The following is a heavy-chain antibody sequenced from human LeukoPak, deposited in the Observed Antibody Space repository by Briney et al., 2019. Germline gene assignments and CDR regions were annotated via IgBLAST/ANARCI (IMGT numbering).Heavy chain of an antibody. J-gene: IGHJ4*02. CDR2: INSRSRSI. D-gene: IGHD4-11*01. CDR1: GFRFSSYS. Sequence: GGSLRLSCTVSGFRFSSYSFNWVRQAPGKGLEWVASINSRSRSIYYADSVEGRFTISRDDATLYLQMNSLRAEDTAVYYCARDNDFTNYYWGQGTLVTVSS. V-gene: IGHV3-21*01. CDR3: ARDNDFTNYY.